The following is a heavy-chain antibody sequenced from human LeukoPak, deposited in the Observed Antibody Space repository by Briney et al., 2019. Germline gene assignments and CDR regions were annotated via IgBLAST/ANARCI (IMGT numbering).Heavy chain of an antibody. CDR3: WKWGDYDVLTGYYVSDY. CDR2: ITGSGGNT. Sequence: GGSLRLSCAASGFTFSNYAMSWVRQAPGKGLEWVSAITGSGGNTYYADSVKGRFTISRDNSKNTVFLQMNSLRGEDKGGYYCWKWGDYDVLTGYYVSDYWGQGTLVTVSS. CDR1: GFTFSNYA. V-gene: IGHV3-23*01. D-gene: IGHD3-9*01. J-gene: IGHJ4*02.